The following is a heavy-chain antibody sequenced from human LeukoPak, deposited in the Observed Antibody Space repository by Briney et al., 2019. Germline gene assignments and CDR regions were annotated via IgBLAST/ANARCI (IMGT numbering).Heavy chain of an antibody. D-gene: IGHD6-6*01. CDR3: AKAGRRYSSSVGIDY. J-gene: IGHJ4*02. CDR2: ISSSGSTI. V-gene: IGHV3-11*01. CDR1: GFTFSDYY. Sequence: PGGSLRLSCAASGFTFSDYYMSWIRQAPGKGLEWVSYISSSGSTIYYADSVKGRFTISRDNAKNSLYLQMNSLRAEDTAVYYCAKAGRRYSSSVGIDYWGQGTLVTVSS.